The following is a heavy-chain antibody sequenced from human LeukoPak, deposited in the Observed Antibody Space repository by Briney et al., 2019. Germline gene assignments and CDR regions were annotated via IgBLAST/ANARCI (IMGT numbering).Heavy chain of an antibody. CDR1: GFTFGDYA. V-gene: IGHV3-49*04. CDR2: IRSQIYGGTP. J-gene: IGHJ4*02. CDR3: TRDQTPYY. Sequence: PGGSLRLSCTGSGFTFGDYAMTWVRQAPGKGLEWVGFIRSQIYGGTPEYAASVKGRFTISRDDSEGVAYLHMNSLKTEDTAVYYCTRDQTPYYWGQGTLVTVSS.